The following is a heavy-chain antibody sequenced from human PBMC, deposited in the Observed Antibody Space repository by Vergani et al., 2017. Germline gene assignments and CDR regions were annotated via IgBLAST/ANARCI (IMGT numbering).Heavy chain of an antibody. V-gene: IGHV1-69*01. D-gene: IGHD3-3*01. CDR2: ISPIFGTA. CDR1: GGTFSSYA. CDR3: ARVAANDFWSSSTFPEHDAFNS. J-gene: IGHJ3*02. Sequence: QVQLVQSGAEVKKPGSSVKVSCKASGGTFSSYAISWVRQAPGQGLEWMGGISPIFGTANDAQKFQGRVTITADESTSTAYMELSSLRSEDTAVYYCARVAANDFWSSSTFPEHDAFNSGGEGTMVTVSS.